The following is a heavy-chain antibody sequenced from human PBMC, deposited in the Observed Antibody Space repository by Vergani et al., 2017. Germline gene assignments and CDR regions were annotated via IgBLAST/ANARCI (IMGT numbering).Heavy chain of an antibody. CDR2: INPNSGGT. V-gene: IGHV1-2*02. CDR3: ARDLEDIVVVPANFDP. J-gene: IGHJ5*02. CDR1: GYTFTGYY. Sequence: QVQLVQSGAEVKKPGASVKVSSKASGYTFTGYYMHWVRQAPGQGLEWMGWINPNSGGTNYAQKFQGRVTMTRDTSISTAYMELSRLRSDDTAVYYCARDLEDIVVVPANFDPWGQGTLVTVSS. D-gene: IGHD2-2*01.